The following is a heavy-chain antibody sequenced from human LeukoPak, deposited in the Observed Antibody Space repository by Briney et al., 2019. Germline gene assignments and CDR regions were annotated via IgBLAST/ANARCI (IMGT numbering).Heavy chain of an antibody. CDR3: AEGYSYGSGSSFDY. D-gene: IGHD3-10*01. CDR1: GGTFSSYA. CDR2: IIPIFGTA. J-gene: IGHJ4*02. Sequence: SVKVSCKASGGTFSSYAISWVRQAPGQGLEWMGGIIPIFGTANYAQKFQGRVTITADKSTSTAYMELSSLRSEDTAVYYCAEGYSYGSGSSFDYWGQGTLVTVSS. V-gene: IGHV1-69*06.